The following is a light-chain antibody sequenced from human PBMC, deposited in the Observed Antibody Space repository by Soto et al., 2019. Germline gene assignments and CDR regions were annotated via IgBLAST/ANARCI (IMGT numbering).Light chain of an antibody. V-gene: IGKV1-13*02. CDR3: QQFKSSPFT. J-gene: IGKJ3*01. CDR2: DAS. CDR1: QDIKNA. Sequence: AIHLTQSPSSLSASVGDRVTVTCRAGQDIKNALVWYQQKPGKAPKLLIYDASNLESGVPSRFSGSGSGTAFTLTISSLQPDDSATYYCQQFKSSPFTFGPGTKVVI.